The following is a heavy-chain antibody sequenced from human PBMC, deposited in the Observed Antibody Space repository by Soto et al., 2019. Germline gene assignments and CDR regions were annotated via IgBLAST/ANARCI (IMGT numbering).Heavy chain of an antibody. CDR3: ATYDSSGYYYDY. Sequence: QGKLVESGGGLVKPGGSLRLSCAASGCTFSEYYMSWIRQAPGKGLEWVSYISSSGSTIYYADSVKGRFTISRDNAKNSLYLQMNSLRAEDTAVYYCATYDSSGYYYDYWGQGTLVTVSS. CDR1: GCTFSEYY. V-gene: IGHV3-11*01. D-gene: IGHD3-22*01. J-gene: IGHJ4*02. CDR2: ISSSGSTI.